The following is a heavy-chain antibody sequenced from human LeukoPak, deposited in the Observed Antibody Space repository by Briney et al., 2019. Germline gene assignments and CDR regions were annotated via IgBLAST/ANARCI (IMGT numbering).Heavy chain of an antibody. V-gene: IGHV1-69-2*01. CDR1: GYTFTDYY. J-gene: IGHJ4*02. CDR3: ATGRDGYNSPFDY. CDR2: VDPEDGET. D-gene: IGHD5-24*01. Sequence: VKVSCKVSGYTFTDYYMDWVLQAPGKGLEWMGLVDPEDGETIYAEKFQGRVTITADTSTDTAYMELSSLRSEDTAVYYCATGRDGYNSPFDYWGQGTLVTVSS.